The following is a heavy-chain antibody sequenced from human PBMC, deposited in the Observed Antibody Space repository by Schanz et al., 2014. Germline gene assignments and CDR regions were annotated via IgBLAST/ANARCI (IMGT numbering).Heavy chain of an antibody. CDR2: INGYNAHT. CDR3: ARGNTIFGVVILGWLDP. V-gene: IGHV1-18*01. Sequence: QVQLVQSGAEVKKPGSSVKVSCKSSGATFNSYAFGWVRQAPGQGLEWMGWINGYNAHTNYAQKFQGRVTMTTDTSTSTVYMELSSLRSEDTAIYYCARGNTIFGVVILGWLDPWGQGTLVTVSS. J-gene: IGHJ5*02. CDR1: GATFNSYA. D-gene: IGHD3-3*01.